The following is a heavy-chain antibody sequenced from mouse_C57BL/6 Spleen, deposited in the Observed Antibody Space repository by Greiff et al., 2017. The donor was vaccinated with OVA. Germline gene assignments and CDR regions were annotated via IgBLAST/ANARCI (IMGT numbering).Heavy chain of an antibody. Sequence: QVQLQQPGAELVRPGSSVKLSCKASGYTFTSYWMDWVKQRPGQGLEWIGNIYPSDSETHYNQKFKDKATLTVDKSSSTAYMQLSSLTSEDSAVYYCARFDYDGNFDVWGTGTTVTVSS. V-gene: IGHV1-61*01. D-gene: IGHD2-4*01. J-gene: IGHJ1*03. CDR1: GYTFTSYW. CDR3: ARFDYDGNFDV. CDR2: IYPSDSET.